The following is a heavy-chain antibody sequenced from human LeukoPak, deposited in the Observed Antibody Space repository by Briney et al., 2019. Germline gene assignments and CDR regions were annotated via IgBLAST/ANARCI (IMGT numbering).Heavy chain of an antibody. CDR2: IYYTGST. J-gene: IGHJ3*02. D-gene: IGHD2-21*01. Sequence: SETLSLTCTVSGGSISSGGYYWSWIRQHPGKGLEWIAYIYYTGSTYYNPSLKSRLTISVDTSKNHFSLRLSSMTAADTAVYYCARVPSVIDAFDIWGQGTMVTVSS. CDR3: ARVPSVIDAFDI. V-gene: IGHV4-31*03. CDR1: GGSISSGGYY.